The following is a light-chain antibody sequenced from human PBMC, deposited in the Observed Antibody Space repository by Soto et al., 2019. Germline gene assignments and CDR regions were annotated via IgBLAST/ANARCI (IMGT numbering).Light chain of an antibody. CDR1: QTISSW. J-gene: IGKJ1*01. CDR3: QHDNGYSEA. Sequence: DIQMTQSPSTLSGSVGHRVTITCRASQTISSWLAWYQQKPGKAPKLLIYKASTLKSGVPSRFSGSGSGTEFTLAVSSLQPDDFAIYYGQHDNGYSEAFGQGTKVEPK. V-gene: IGKV1-5*03. CDR2: KAS.